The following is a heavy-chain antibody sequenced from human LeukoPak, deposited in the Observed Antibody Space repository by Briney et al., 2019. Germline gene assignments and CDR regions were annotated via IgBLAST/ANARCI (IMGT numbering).Heavy chain of an antibody. D-gene: IGHD3-16*01. V-gene: IGHV4-61*02. Sequence: SQTLSLTCTVSGGSISSGSYYWSWIRQPAGKGLEWIGRIYTSGSTNYNPSLKSRVTISVDTSKNQFSLKLSSVTAADTAVYYCARYFPTTLYSSAGGPFDYWGQGTLVTVSS. CDR3: ARYFPTTLYSSAGGPFDY. CDR2: IYTSGST. J-gene: IGHJ4*02. CDR1: GGSISSGSYY.